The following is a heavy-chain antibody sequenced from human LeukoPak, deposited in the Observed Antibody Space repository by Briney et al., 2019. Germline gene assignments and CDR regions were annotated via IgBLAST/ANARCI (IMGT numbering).Heavy chain of an antibody. J-gene: IGHJ4*02. V-gene: IGHV3-21*01. Sequence: PGGSLRLSCAASGFTFSSYSMNWVRQAPGKGLEWVSSISSSSSYIYYADSVKGRFTISRDNAKNSLYLQMYSLRAEDTAVYYCARRINHCSSTSCPLFDYWGQGTLVTVSS. D-gene: IGHD2-2*01. CDR1: GFTFSSYS. CDR3: ARRINHCSSTSCPLFDY. CDR2: ISSSSSYI.